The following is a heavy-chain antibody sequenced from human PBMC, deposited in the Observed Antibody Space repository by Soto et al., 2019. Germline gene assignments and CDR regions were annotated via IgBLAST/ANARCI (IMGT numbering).Heavy chain of an antibody. CDR3: ARGGRTKNTAMGPLGYFDWLPWFDP. D-gene: IGHD3-9*01. CDR2: INAGNGNT. J-gene: IGHJ5*02. CDR1: GYTFTSYA. V-gene: IGHV1-3*01. Sequence: GASVKVSCKASGYTFTSYAMHWVRQAPGQRLEWMGWINAGNGNTKYSQKFQGRVTITRDTSASTAYMELSSLRSEDTAVYYCARGGRTKNTAMGPLGYFDWLPWFDPWGQGTLVTVSS.